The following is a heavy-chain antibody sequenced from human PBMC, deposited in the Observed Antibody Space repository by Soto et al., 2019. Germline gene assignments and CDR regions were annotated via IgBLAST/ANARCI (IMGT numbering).Heavy chain of an antibody. V-gene: IGHV1-18*01. CDR3: ARDVPYIVVVVAANAFDI. Sequence: QVQLVQSGAEVKKPGASVKVSCKASGYTFTSYGISWVRQAPGQGLEWMGWISAYNGNTNYAQKLQGRVTMTTDTSTSTAYMELRRLGSDDTAVYYCARDVPYIVVVVAANAFDIWGQGTMVTVSS. CDR2: ISAYNGNT. D-gene: IGHD2-15*01. CDR1: GYTFTSYG. J-gene: IGHJ3*02.